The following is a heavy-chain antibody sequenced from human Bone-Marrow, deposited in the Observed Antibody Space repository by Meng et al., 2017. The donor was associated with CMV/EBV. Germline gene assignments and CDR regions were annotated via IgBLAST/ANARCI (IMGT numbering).Heavy chain of an antibody. CDR3: ARGRGVVPAALDY. V-gene: IGHV3-30-3*01. CDR2: ISYDGSNK. Sequence: GGSLRLSCAASGFTFSSYAMHWVRQAPGKGLEWVAVISYDGSNKYYADSVKGRFPISRDNSKNTLYLQMNSLRAEDTAVYYCARGRGVVPAALDYWGQGTLVTVSS. J-gene: IGHJ4*02. CDR1: GFTFSSYA. D-gene: IGHD2-2*01.